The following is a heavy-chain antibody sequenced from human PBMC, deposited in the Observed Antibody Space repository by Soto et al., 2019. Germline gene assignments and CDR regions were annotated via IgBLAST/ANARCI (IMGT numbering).Heavy chain of an antibody. CDR1: GFTFGDYA. Sequence: GALRLSCTASGFTFGDYAMSWFRQAPGKGLEWVGFIRSKAYGGTTEYAASVKGGFTISRDDSKSIAYLQMNSLKTEDTAVYYCTRRITILTQDAFDIWGQGTMVTVSS. V-gene: IGHV3-49*03. CDR3: TRRITILTQDAFDI. CDR2: IRSKAYGGTT. J-gene: IGHJ3*02. D-gene: IGHD3-3*01.